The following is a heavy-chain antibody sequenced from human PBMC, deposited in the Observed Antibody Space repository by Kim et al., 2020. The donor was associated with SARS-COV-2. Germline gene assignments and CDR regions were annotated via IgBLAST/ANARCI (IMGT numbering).Heavy chain of an antibody. Sequence: SETLSLTCTVSGGSISSYYWSWIRQPAGKGLEWIGRIYTSGSTNYNPSLKSRVTMSVDTSKNQFSLKLSSVTAADTAGYYCARDDYSSGYFDYWGQGTLVTVSS. J-gene: IGHJ4*02. CDR1: GGSISSYY. D-gene: IGHD6-19*01. V-gene: IGHV4-4*07. CDR2: IYTSGST. CDR3: ARDDYSSGYFDY.